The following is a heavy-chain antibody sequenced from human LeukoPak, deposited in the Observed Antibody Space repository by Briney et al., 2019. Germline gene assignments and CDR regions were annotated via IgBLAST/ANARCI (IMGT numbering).Heavy chain of an antibody. CDR2: INHSGST. V-gene: IGHV4-34*01. CDR3: ARVPSSGWKLLYYYYGMDV. D-gene: IGHD6-19*01. J-gene: IGHJ6*02. CDR1: GGSFSGYY. Sequence: PSETLSLTCAVYGGSFSGYYWSWIRQPPGKGLEWIGEINHSGSTNYNPSLKSRVTISVDTSKNQFSLKLSSVTAADTAVYYCARVPSSGWKLLYYYYGMDVWGQGTTVTVSS.